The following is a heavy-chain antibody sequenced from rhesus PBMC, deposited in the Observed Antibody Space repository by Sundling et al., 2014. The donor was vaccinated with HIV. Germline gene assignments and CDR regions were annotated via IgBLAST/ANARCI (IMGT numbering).Heavy chain of an antibody. J-gene: IGHJ6*01. CDR2: IWYDGTKK. V-gene: IGHV3-54*02. CDR1: GFTFSSYA. D-gene: IGHD4-23*01. CDR3: AKEFYEHSNYDGLDS. Sequence: EVQLVESGGGLVQPGGSLRLSCVASGFTFSSYAMHWVRQAPGKGLEWVAVIWYDGTKKNYVDSVKDRFTISRDNSKNMLHLQMNNLKLEDTAVYYCAKEFYEHSNYDGLDSWGQGVVGHRLL.